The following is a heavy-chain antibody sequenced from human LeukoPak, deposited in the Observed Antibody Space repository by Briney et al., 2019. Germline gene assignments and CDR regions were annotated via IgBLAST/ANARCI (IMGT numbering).Heavy chain of an antibody. V-gene: IGHV7-4-1*02. CDR2: INTNTGNP. CDR3: ARVRITMVRGAKTNWFDP. D-gene: IGHD3-10*01. Sequence: GASVKVSCKASGYTFTSYAMNWVRQAPGQGLEWMGWINTNTGNPTYAQGFTGRFVFSLDTTVSTAYLQISSLKAEDTAVYYCARVRITMVRGAKTNWFDPWGQGTLVTVSS. J-gene: IGHJ5*02. CDR1: GYTFTSYA.